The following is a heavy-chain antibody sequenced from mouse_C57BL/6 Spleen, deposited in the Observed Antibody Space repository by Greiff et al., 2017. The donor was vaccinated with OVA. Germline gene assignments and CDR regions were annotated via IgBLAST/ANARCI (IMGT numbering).Heavy chain of an antibody. CDR1: GFTFSSYA. D-gene: IGHD2-4*01. J-gene: IGHJ4*01. Sequence: DVKLQESGGGLVKPGGSLKLSCAASGFTFSSYAMSWVRQTPEKRLEWVATISDGGSYTYYPDNVKGRFTISRDNAKNNLYLQMSHLKSEDTAMYYCARVHDYGDAMDYWGQGTSVTVSS. V-gene: IGHV5-4*03. CDR3: ARVHDYGDAMDY. CDR2: ISDGGSYT.